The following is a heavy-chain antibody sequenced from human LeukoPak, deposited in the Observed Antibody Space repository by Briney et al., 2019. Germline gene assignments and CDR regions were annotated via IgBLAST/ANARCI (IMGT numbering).Heavy chain of an antibody. V-gene: IGHV3-74*01. CDR3: VKGGGTVVDY. CDR2: INSDGSST. D-gene: IGHD3-16*01. CDR1: GFTFSNYW. Sequence: SGGSLRLSCAASGFTFSNYWMHWVRQAPGKGLVWVSRINSDGSSTTYPASVKGRFTVSRDNAKNTLYLQMNSLRADATALYYCVKGGGTVVDYWGQGALVTVSS. J-gene: IGHJ4*02.